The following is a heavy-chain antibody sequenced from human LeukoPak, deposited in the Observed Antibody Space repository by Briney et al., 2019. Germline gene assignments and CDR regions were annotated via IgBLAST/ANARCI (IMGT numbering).Heavy chain of an antibody. CDR3: AKHRFESGGYHSTD. J-gene: IGHJ4*02. CDR2: ISGSGGST. V-gene: IGHV3-23*01. Sequence: GGSLRLSCAASGFTFSSYAMSWVRQAPGKGLEWVSAISGSGGSTYYADSVKGRFTISRDNSKNTLYLQMNSLRAEDTAVYYCAKHRFESGGYHSTDWGQGTLDTVSS. D-gene: IGHD3-22*01. CDR1: GFTFSSYA.